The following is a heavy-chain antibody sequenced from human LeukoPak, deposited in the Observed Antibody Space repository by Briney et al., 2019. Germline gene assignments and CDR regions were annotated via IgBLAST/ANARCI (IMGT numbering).Heavy chain of an antibody. CDR3: ARDPQGGSLDS. D-gene: IGHD3-16*01. J-gene: IGHJ4*02. Sequence: RPSETLSLTCTVSGDSFSSGSHFWGWVRQPPGKGLEWIGHVHNTGSTSYNPSLKSRVTISIGTSESQFSLRLSSVTAADTAVYYCARDPQGGSLDSWGQGILVTVSS. V-gene: IGHV4-39*07. CDR2: VHNTGST. CDR1: GDSFSSGSHF.